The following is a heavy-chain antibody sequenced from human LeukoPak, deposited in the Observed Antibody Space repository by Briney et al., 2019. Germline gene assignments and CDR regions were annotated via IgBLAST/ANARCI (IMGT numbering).Heavy chain of an antibody. Sequence: PGGSLILSCAASGFTFSDYYMSWIRQAPGKGLEWVKYISSSGSTIYYADSVKGRFTISRDNAKNSLYLQMNSLRAEDTAVYYCARDQPIGYNYGYPFDYWGQGTLVTVSS. V-gene: IGHV3-11*04. CDR3: ARDQPIGYNYGYPFDY. D-gene: IGHD5-18*01. J-gene: IGHJ4*02. CDR1: GFTFSDYY. CDR2: ISSSGSTI.